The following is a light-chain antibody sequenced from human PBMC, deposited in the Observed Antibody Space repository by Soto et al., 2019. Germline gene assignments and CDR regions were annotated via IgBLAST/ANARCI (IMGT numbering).Light chain of an antibody. CDR3: QQRRYWPIT. Sequence: EIVLTQSPATLSLSPGERATLPCRASQSVSRFLAWYQQKPGQAPRLLIYDASNRAAGIPARFSGGGSGTDFSLTISSLEPEDFAVYYCQQRRYWPITFGQGTRLEIK. J-gene: IGKJ5*01. CDR2: DAS. V-gene: IGKV3-11*01. CDR1: QSVSRF.